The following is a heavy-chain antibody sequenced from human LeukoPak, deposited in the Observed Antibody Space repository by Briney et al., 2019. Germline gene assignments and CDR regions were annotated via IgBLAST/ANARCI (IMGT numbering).Heavy chain of an antibody. CDR3: ARGGIAVAGTAGDY. CDR2: MNPNSGNT. V-gene: IGHV1-8*01. J-gene: IGHJ4*02. D-gene: IGHD6-19*01. Sequence: GASVKVSCKASGYTFTSYDINWVRQATGQGLEWMGWMNPNSGNTGYAQKFQGRVTMTRNTSISTDYMELSSLRSEDTAVYYCARGGIAVAGTAGDYWGQGTLVTVSS. CDR1: GYTFTSYD.